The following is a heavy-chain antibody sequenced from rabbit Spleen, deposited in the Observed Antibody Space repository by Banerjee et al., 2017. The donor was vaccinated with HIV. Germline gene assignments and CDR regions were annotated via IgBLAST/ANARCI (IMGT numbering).Heavy chain of an antibody. Sequence: QEQLEESGGDLVKPGASLTLTCTASGFSFSSNDYMCWVRQAPGKGLEWIACTAGGRSTFTYYASWAKGRFTISKASSTTVTLQMTSLTAADTATYFCARDTATSFSTYGMDLWGQGTLVTVS. D-gene: IGHD1-1*01. CDR3: ARDTATSFSTYGMDL. J-gene: IGHJ6*01. CDR1: GFSFSSNDY. CDR2: TAGGRSTFT. V-gene: IGHV1S45*01.